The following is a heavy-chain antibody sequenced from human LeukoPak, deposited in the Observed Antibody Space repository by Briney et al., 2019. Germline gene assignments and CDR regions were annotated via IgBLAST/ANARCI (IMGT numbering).Heavy chain of an antibody. J-gene: IGHJ4*02. CDR3: ARVVAGLIDY. CDR2: ISSSSSYI. CDR1: GFTVSSNY. V-gene: IGHV3-21*01. Sequence: GGSLRLSCAASGFTVSSNYMNWVRQAPGKGLEWVSSISSSSSYIYYADSVKGRFTISRDNAKNSLYLQMNSLRAEDTAVYYCARVVAGLIDYWGQGTLVTVSS. D-gene: IGHD2-15*01.